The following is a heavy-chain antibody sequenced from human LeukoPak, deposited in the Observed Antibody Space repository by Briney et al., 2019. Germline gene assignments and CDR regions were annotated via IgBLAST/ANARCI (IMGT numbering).Heavy chain of an antibody. Sequence: AGGSLRLSCTASGFIASNNFMSWVRRAPGKGLEWVSIIHSGDSTYYADSVKGRFTISRDNSKNTLYLQMNSLRVEDTAIYYCASEWRQLWNDAFNIRGQGTMVTVSS. CDR3: ASEWRQLWNDAFNI. CDR1: GFIASNNF. J-gene: IGHJ3*02. D-gene: IGHD5-18*01. V-gene: IGHV3-66*01. CDR2: IHSGDST.